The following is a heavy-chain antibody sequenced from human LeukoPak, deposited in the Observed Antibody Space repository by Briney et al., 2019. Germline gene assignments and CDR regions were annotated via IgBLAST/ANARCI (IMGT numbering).Heavy chain of an antibody. J-gene: IGHJ4*02. CDR2: IIPIFGTA. CDR3: ARGSTIFGVVILDY. D-gene: IGHD3-3*01. V-gene: IGHV1-69*05. Sequence: SVKVSCKASGGTFSSYAISWVRQAPGQGLEWTGRIIPIFGTANYAQKFQGRVTITTDESTSTAYMELSSLRSEDTAVYYSARGSTIFGVVILDYWGQGTLVTVSS. CDR1: GGTFSSYA.